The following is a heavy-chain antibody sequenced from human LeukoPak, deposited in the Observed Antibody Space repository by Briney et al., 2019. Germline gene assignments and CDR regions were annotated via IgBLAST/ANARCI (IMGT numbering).Heavy chain of an antibody. J-gene: IGHJ5*02. CDR3: ARDAHGFDI. CDR2: IKQDGSEK. V-gene: IGHV3-7*03. Sequence: GGSLRLSCAASGFTFSSYWMSWVRQAPGKGLEWVANIKQDGSEKYYVDSVKGRFTISRDNTKNSLYLQMTSLRAEDTAMYYCARDAHGFDIWGQGTLVTVSP. CDR1: GFTFSSYW.